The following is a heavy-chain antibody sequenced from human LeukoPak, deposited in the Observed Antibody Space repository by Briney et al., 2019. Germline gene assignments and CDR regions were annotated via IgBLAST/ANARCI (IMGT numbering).Heavy chain of an antibody. CDR2: INSDGSGT. CDR3: ARRVVAALYDY. J-gene: IGHJ4*02. CDR1: GLTFSSYW. D-gene: IGHD2-15*01. Sequence: PGGSLRLSCAASGLTFSSYWMHWVRQAPGKGLVWVSHINSDGSGTTYADSVKGRFTIPRDNAKNTLYLQMNSLRADDTAVYFCARRVVAALYDYWGQGTLVTVSS. V-gene: IGHV3-74*01.